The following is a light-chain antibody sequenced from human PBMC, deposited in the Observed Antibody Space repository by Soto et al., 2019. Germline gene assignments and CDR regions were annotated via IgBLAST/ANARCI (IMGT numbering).Light chain of an antibody. Sequence: EIVLTQSPGTLSLSPGESATLSCRASQSVSSSFLAWYQQKPGQAPRLLIYCASNRATGIPDRFSGGGSGTDFTLTISRLEPDYFAVYYCQQYGSSMGPDTFGQGTKLEIK. V-gene: IGKV3-20*01. CDR1: QSVSSSF. CDR3: QQYGSSMGPDT. CDR2: CAS. J-gene: IGKJ2*01.